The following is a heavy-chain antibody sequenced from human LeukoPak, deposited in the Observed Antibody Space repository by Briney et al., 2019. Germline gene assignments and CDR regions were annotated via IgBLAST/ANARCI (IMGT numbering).Heavy chain of an antibody. D-gene: IGHD2-2*02. CDR3: ARGPYCSSTSCYMSTIFGVVITEFDY. CDR1: GYTFTSYG. Sequence: ASVKVSCKASGYTFTSYGISWVRQAPGQGLEWMGWISAYNGNTNYAQKLQGRVTMTTDTPTSTAYMELRSLRSDDTAVYYCARGPYCSSTSCYMSTIFGVVITEFDYWGQGTLVTVPS. V-gene: IGHV1-18*01. J-gene: IGHJ4*02. CDR2: ISAYNGNT.